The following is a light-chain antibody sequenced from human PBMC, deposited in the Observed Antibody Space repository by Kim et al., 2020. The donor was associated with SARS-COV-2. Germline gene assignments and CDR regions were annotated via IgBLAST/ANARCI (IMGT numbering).Light chain of an antibody. V-gene: IGKV1-5*03. J-gene: IGKJ1*01. Sequence: SASVGDRVNHTCRASQNIVSWLAWYQQKPGKAPKLLIYKASTLENVVPSRFSGSGSGTEFTLTISSLQPYYFASYYCQQYNSLWTFGQGTKVDIK. CDR3: QQYNSLWT. CDR2: KAS. CDR1: QNIVSW.